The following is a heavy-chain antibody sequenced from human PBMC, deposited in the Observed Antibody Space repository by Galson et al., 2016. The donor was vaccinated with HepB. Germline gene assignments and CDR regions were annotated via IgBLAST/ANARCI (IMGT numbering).Heavy chain of an antibody. Sequence: CAISGDSVSSNRAGWNWIRQSPSRGLEWLGRTFYRSNWQNDYAESVKSRITINPDTSKNQFSLHLKSVTPEDTGVYYCARSYLLGRGFGWWGQGTLVTVSP. D-gene: IGHD7-27*01. J-gene: IGHJ4*02. CDR2: TFYRSNWQN. CDR1: GDSVSSNRAG. V-gene: IGHV6-1*01. CDR3: ARSYLLGRGFGW.